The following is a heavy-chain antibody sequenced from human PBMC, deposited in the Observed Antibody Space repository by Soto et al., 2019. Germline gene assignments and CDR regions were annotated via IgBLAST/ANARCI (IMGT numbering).Heavy chain of an antibody. D-gene: IGHD3-22*01. J-gene: IGHJ6*02. Sequence: ASVKVSCKASGYSFSSYGITWVRQAPGQGLEWLGWISPYNDDTKYAQRLQGRVTMTTDTSPRTAYMDIRGLGSDDTAIYYCARGGYYDSSGARNYHYYGMDVWGQGTTVTVSS. V-gene: IGHV1-18*01. CDR3: ARGGYYDSSGARNYHYYGMDV. CDR1: GYSFSSYG. CDR2: ISPYNDDT.